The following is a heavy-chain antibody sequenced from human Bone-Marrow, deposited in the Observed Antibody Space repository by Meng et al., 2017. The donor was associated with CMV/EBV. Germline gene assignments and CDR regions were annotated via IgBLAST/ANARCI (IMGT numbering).Heavy chain of an antibody. CDR3: ARDKWELYFDY. J-gene: IGHJ4*02. V-gene: IGHV3-74*01. CDR2: IRGDGSRT. Sequence: GGSLRLSCAASGFTFSSFSMHWVRQAPGKGLVWVSHIRGDGSRTNYADSVKGRFSISRDNAKNTLYLEMNSLRAEDSAVYYCARDKWELYFDYWGQGALVTVSS. D-gene: IGHD1-26*01. CDR1: GFTFSSFS.